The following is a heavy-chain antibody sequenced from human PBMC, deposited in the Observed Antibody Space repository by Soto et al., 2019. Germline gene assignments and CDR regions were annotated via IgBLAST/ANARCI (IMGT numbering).Heavy chain of an antibody. J-gene: IGHJ4*02. Sequence: GGSLRLSCAASGFTFSRYWMHWVRQTPGKGLVWVSRINPDGSDTDYAGSVKGRFTISRDNAKNTLFLQMDSLRAEDTAVFYCGRGGSDSPMAPSYWGQGTLVTVSS. CDR1: GFTFSRYW. V-gene: IGHV3-74*01. CDR3: GRGGSDSPMAPSY. CDR2: INPDGSDT. D-gene: IGHD5-18*01.